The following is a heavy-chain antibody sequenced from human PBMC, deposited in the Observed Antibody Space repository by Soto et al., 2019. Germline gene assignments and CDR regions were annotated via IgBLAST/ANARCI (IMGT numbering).Heavy chain of an antibody. CDR2: IIPIFGTA. D-gene: IGHD3-10*01. CDR1: GGTFSSYA. CDR3: ARTYYYGSGSYLESDY. Sequence: QVQLVQSGAEVKKPGSSVKVSCKASGGTFSSYAISWVRQAPGQGLEWMGGIIPIFGTANYAQKFQGRVTITADESTSTAYMELRSLRSEDTAVYYCARTYYYGSGSYLESDYWGQGTLVTVSS. V-gene: IGHV1-69*12. J-gene: IGHJ4*02.